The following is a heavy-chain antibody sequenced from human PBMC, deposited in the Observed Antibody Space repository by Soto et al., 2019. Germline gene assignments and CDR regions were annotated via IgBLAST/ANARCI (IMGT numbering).Heavy chain of an antibody. V-gene: IGHV3-48*01. CDR2: ISGSSSTI. CDR1: GFTFSSYS. Sequence: GGSLRLSCAASGFTFSSYSMNWVRQAPGKGLEWVSYISGSSSTIYYADSVKGRFTISRDNAKNSLFLQMNSLRAEDTAVYYCARAVSSGWYFGGQGILVTVSS. CDR3: ARAVSSGWYF. J-gene: IGHJ4*02. D-gene: IGHD6-19*01.